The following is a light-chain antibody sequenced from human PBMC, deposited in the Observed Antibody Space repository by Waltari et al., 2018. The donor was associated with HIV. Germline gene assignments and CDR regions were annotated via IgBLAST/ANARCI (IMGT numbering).Light chain of an antibody. Sequence: QSVLTQPPSLSGAPGQRVTISCTGSSSNIGAGYDVHWYQQLPGPAPKLLIYGNSNRASGVPGRFSASKSGTSASLASAGLQAEDEGTYYCQSYDNSLSGHWGFGGGTKLTVL. J-gene: IGLJ3*02. V-gene: IGLV1-40*01. CDR3: QSYDNSLSGHWG. CDR1: SSNIGAGYD. CDR2: GNS.